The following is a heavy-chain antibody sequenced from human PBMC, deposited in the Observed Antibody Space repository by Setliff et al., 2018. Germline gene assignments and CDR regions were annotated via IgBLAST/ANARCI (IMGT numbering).Heavy chain of an antibody. CDR3: ARGSGSYPVWFDP. CDR1: GASISTTYYY. CDR2: IYQNGIT. J-gene: IGHJ5*02. D-gene: IGHD1-26*01. V-gene: IGHV4-39*07. Sequence: SETLSLTCSVSGASISTTYYYWDWIRQSPEKGLEWIGTIYQNGITYYNPSLKSRVTMSVYKSKNQFSLKLSSVTAADTAVYYCARGSGSYPVWFDPWGQGTLVTVS.